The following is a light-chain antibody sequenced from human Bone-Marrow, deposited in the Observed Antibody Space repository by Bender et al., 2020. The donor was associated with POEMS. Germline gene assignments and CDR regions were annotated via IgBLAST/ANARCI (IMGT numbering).Light chain of an antibody. V-gene: IGLV1-44*01. CDR1: SSNIGSNT. J-gene: IGLJ2*01. CDR2: DNS. CDR3: ATWGDTLNGAV. Sequence: QSILTQPPSVSGTPGQSVAISCSGSSSNIGSNTVSWYQQVPGAAPKLLIYDNSQRPSGVPDRFSGSKSGTSASLAIGGLQSEDEGDYYCATWGDTLNGAVFGGGTKLTVL.